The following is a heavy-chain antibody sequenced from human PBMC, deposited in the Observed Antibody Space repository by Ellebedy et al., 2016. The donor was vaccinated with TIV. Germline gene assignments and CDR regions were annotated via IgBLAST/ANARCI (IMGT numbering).Heavy chain of an antibody. CDR3: ARRYYYGSGTIYGMDV. J-gene: IGHJ6*02. CDR2: IYPGDPDT. D-gene: IGHD3-10*01. V-gene: IGHV5-51*01. CDR1: GYIFTSYW. Sequence: GESLKISCKGSGYIFTSYWIGWVRQMPGKGLEWMGIIYPGDPDTRYSPSFQGQVTISADKSISTAYLQWSSLKASDTAMYYCARRYYYGSGTIYGMDVWGQGTTVTVSS.